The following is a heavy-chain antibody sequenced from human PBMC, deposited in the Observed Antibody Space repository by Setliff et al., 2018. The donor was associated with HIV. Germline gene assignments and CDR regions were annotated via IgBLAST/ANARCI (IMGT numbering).Heavy chain of an antibody. CDR3: ARGKTWLRFLDY. J-gene: IGHJ4*02. CDR1: GYNLHNYG. Sequence: ASVKVSCKASGYNLHNYGITWVRQAPGQGLEWMGWINTHTGNTNSAQRFQGRVTMTTDTSTSTAYMELRSLRSDDTAVYYCARGKTWLRFLDYWGRERWSPSPQ. CDR2: INTHTGNT. D-gene: IGHD5-12*01. V-gene: IGHV1-18*01.